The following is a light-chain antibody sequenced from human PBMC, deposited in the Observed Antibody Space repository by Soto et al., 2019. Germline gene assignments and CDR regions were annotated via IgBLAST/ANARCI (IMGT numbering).Light chain of an antibody. CDR1: QSVSNSY. CDR2: GAS. J-gene: IGKJ1*01. V-gene: IGKV3-20*01. CDR3: QQYGSLSWT. Sequence: EIVLTQSPATLSLSPGERATLSCRASQSVSNSYLAWYQQKPGQAPRIIVFGASGRATGIPDRFSGSGSGTDFTLTISRLEPEDFAVYYCQQYGSLSWTFGQGTKV.